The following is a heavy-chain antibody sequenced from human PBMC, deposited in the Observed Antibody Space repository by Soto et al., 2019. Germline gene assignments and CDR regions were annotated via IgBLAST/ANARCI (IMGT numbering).Heavy chain of an antibody. Sequence: EVQLVESGGGLVQPGRSLRLSCAASGFTFDDYAMHWVRQAPGKGLEWVSGISWNSGSIGYADSVKGRFTISRDNAKNSLYLQMNSLRAEDTALYYCAKDGSSGWYDYWGQGTLVTVSS. J-gene: IGHJ4*02. CDR1: GFTFDDYA. CDR2: ISWNSGSI. V-gene: IGHV3-9*01. CDR3: AKDGSSGWYDY. D-gene: IGHD6-19*01.